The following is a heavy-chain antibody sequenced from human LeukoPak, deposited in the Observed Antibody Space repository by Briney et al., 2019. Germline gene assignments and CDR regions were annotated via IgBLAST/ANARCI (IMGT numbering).Heavy chain of an antibody. CDR1: GFTFSSYS. D-gene: IGHD2-2*02. CDR3: AKGSCSSTSCYRDDAFDI. CDR2: ISSSSSYI. Sequence: PGGSLRLSCAASGFTFSSYSMNWVRQAPGKGLEWVSSISSSSSYIYYADSVKGRITISRDNAKNSLYLQMNSLRAEDTAVYYCAKGSCSSTSCYRDDAFDIWGQGTMVTVSS. V-gene: IGHV3-21*01. J-gene: IGHJ3*02.